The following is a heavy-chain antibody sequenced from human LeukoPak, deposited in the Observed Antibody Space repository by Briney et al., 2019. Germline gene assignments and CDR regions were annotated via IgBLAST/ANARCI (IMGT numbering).Heavy chain of an antibody. J-gene: IGHJ4*02. CDR2: ISYDGSDK. CDR3: ARDAGNAYGDSGSTTRFDY. Sequence: PGGSLRLSCAASGFTFSSYAMHWVRQAPGKGLEWVAFISYDGSDKYYADSVKGRFTISRDNSQNTLYLQMNSLRAEDTAVYYCARDAGNAYGDSGSTTRFDYSGQGTLVTVSS. CDR1: GFTFSSYA. D-gene: IGHD4-17*01. V-gene: IGHV3-30-3*01.